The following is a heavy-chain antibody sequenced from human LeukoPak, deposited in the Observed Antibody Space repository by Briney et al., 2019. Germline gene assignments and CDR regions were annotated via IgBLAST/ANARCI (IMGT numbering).Heavy chain of an antibody. D-gene: IGHD5-18*01. Sequence: PSETLSLTCAVYGGSFSGYYWSWIRQPPGKGLEWIGEINHSGSTNYNPSLKSRVTISVDTSKNQFSLKLSSVTAADTAVYYCARVRNPRLWPSNPFDYWGQGTLVTVSS. CDR3: ARVRNPRLWPSNPFDY. V-gene: IGHV4-34*01. CDR2: INHSGST. CDR1: GGSFSGYY. J-gene: IGHJ4*02.